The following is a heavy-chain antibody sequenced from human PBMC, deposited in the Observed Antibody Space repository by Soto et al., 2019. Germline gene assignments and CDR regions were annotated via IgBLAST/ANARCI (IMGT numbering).Heavy chain of an antibody. CDR2: IIPIFGTA. D-gene: IGHD6-13*01. V-gene: IGHV1-69*13. CDR3: ARGQQLVLYYYYGMDV. CDR1: GGTFSSYA. J-gene: IGHJ6*02. Sequence: GASVKVSCKASGGTFSSYAISWVRQAPGQGLEWMGGIIPIFGTANYAQKFQGRVTITADESMSTAYMELSSLRSEDTAVYYCARGQQLVLYYYYGMDVWGQGTTVTVSS.